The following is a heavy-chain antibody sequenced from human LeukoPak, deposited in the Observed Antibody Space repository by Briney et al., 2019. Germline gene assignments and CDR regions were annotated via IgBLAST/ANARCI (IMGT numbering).Heavy chain of an antibody. D-gene: IGHD6-19*01. CDR3: ARRGLHSSGWDGYFDY. J-gene: IGHJ4*02. V-gene: IGHV4-59*08. Sequence: SETLSLTCTVSGGSISSYYWSWVRQPPGKGLEWIGYIYYSGSTNYNPSLKSRVTISVDTSKNQFSLKLSSVTAADTAVYYCARRGLHSSGWDGYFDYWGQGVLVTVSS. CDR1: GGSISSYY. CDR2: IYYSGST.